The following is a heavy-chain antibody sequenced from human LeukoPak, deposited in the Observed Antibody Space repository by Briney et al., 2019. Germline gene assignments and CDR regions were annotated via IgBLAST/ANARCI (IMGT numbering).Heavy chain of an antibody. Sequence: ETLSLTCAVSGGSISSSNWWSWVRQAPGKGLEWVSVLYSNNVTYYADSVKGRFTISRDSSKNTLYLQMNSLRTEDTAIYYCARGISMMIVAPGYWGQGTLVTVSS. CDR3: ARGISMMIVAPGY. J-gene: IGHJ4*02. CDR1: GGSISSSNW. D-gene: IGHD3-22*01. CDR2: LYSNNVT. V-gene: IGHV3-53*01.